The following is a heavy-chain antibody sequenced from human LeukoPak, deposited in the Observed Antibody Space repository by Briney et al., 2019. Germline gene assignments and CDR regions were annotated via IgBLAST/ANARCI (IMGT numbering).Heavy chain of an antibody. Sequence: PSETLSLTCTVAGGSISSGSYYWSWIRQPAGKGLEWIGRIYTSGSTNYNPSLKSRVTISVDTSKNQFSLKLSSVTAADTAVYYCARGAHYYDSSGYYPSFGYWGQGTLVTVSS. J-gene: IGHJ4*02. CDR3: ARGAHYYDSSGYYPSFGY. CDR1: GGSISSGSYY. V-gene: IGHV4-61*02. CDR2: IYTSGST. D-gene: IGHD3-22*01.